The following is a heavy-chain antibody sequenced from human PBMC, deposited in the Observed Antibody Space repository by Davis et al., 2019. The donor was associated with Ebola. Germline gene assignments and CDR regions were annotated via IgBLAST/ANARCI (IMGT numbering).Heavy chain of an antibody. CDR1: GYTFTSYY. V-gene: IGHV1-46*01. CDR2: INPSGGST. J-gene: IGHJ4*02. CDR3: ARDLNSGSYY. D-gene: IGHD1-26*01. Sequence: ASVKVSCKASGYTFTSYYMHWVRQAPGQGLEWMGIINPSGGSTSYAQKFQGRVTITADESTSTAYMELSSLRSEDTAVYYCARDLNSGSYYWGQGTLVTVSS.